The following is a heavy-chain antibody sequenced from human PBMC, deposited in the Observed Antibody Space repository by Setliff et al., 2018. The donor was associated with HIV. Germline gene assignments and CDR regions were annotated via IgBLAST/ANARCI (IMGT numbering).Heavy chain of an antibody. CDR1: GFTFSSYG. J-gene: IGHJ4*02. CDR3: ARGMLVVVISTPDY. Sequence: GGSLRLSCAASGFTFSSYGMHWVRQAPGKGLEWVAVIWYDGSKKYYADSVKGRFTISRDNSKNTLYLEMNSLSAEDTAVYYCARGMLVVVISTPDYWGQGTLVTVSS. D-gene: IGHD3-22*01. CDR2: IWYDGSKK. V-gene: IGHV3-33*01.